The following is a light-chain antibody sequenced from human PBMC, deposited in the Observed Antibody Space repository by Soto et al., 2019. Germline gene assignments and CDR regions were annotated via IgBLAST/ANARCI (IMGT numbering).Light chain of an antibody. V-gene: IGLV2-14*01. CDR2: EVS. J-gene: IGLJ2*01. Sequence: QSALTQPASVSGSPGQSITISCTGTSSDIGGYNYVSWYQHHPGKAPKVIIYEVSNRPSGVSNRFSGSKSGNTASLTISGLQAEDEGDYYCCSYTSSSTRVFGGGTKLTVL. CDR3: CSYTSSSTRV. CDR1: SSDIGGYNY.